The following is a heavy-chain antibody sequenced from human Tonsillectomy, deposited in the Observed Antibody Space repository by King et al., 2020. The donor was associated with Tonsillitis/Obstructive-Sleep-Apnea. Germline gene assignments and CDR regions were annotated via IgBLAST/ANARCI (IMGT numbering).Heavy chain of an antibody. CDR1: RFTFGDYA. CDR2: IRSKAYGGTT. CDR3: TRHRGGAAMAPFDY. V-gene: IGHV3-49*04. D-gene: IGHD5-18*01. J-gene: IGHJ4*02. Sequence: VQLVESGGGLVQPGRSLRLSCTASRFTFGDYAMSWVRQAPGKGLEWVGFIRSKAYGGTTEYSASVKGRFTISRDDSKSIAYLQMNSLKNEDTAVYYCTRHRGGAAMAPFDYGGQGTLVTVSS.